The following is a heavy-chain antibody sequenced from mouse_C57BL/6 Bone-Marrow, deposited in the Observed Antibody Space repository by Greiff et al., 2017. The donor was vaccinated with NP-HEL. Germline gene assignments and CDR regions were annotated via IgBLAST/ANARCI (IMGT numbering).Heavy chain of an antibody. Sequence: VQLQQSGPELVKPGASVKISCKASGYTFTDYYMNWVKQSHGKSLEWIGDINPNNGGTSYNQKFKGKATLTVDKSSSTAYMELRCLTSEDSAVYYCARGSTMVTTGYAMDYWGQGTSVTVSS. J-gene: IGHJ4*01. CDR2: INPNNGGT. CDR1: GYTFTDYY. D-gene: IGHD2-2*01. CDR3: ARGSTMVTTGYAMDY. V-gene: IGHV1-26*01.